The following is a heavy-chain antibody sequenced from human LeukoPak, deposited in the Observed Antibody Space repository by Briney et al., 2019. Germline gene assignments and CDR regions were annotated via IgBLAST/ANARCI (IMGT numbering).Heavy chain of an antibody. CDR3: ARGGWFT. CDR2: MYSDAST. J-gene: IGHJ4*02. CDR1: GFTVSSNY. V-gene: IGHV3-66*01. D-gene: IGHD3-10*01. Sequence: PGGSLRLSCAASGFTVSSNYMTWVRQAPGRGLEWVSVMYSDASTYYADSVRGRFTISRDNSRNTLYLQMNNLKAEDTAVYYCARGGWFTWGQGTLVTVSS.